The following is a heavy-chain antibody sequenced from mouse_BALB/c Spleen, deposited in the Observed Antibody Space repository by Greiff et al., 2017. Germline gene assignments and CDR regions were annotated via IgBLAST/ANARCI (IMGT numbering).Heavy chain of an antibody. CDR1: GYSITSDYA. Sequence: EVMLVESGPGLVKPSQSLSLTCTVTGYSITSDYAWNWIRQFPGNKLEWMGYISYSGSTSYNPSLKSRISITRDTSKNQFFLQLNSVTTEDTATYYCARGGDGNFWFAYWGQGTLVTVSA. D-gene: IGHD2-1*01. CDR3: ARGGDGNFWFAY. V-gene: IGHV3-2*02. J-gene: IGHJ3*01. CDR2: ISYSGST.